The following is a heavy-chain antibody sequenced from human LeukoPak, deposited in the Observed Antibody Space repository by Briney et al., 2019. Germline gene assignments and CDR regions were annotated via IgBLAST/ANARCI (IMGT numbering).Heavy chain of an antibody. Sequence: ASVKVSCKASGYTFTGYYMHWVRQAPGQGLEWMGWINPNSGGTNYAQKFQGRVTMTRDTSISTAYMELSRLRANDTAVYYCARGSIVGATFDYFDYWGQGTLVTVSS. CDR2: INPNSGGT. CDR1: GYTFTGYY. D-gene: IGHD1-26*01. V-gene: IGHV1-2*02. CDR3: ARGSIVGATFDYFDY. J-gene: IGHJ4*02.